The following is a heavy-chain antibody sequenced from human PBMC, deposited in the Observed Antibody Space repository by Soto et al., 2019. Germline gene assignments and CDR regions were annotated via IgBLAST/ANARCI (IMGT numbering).Heavy chain of an antibody. Sequence: ASVKVSCKASGYTFTSYGISWVRQAPGQGLEWMGWISAYNGNTNYAQKLQGRVTMTTDTSTSTAYMELRSLRSDDTAVYYCAREPSVVPAAIGVKGFEPWGQGTLVT. CDR1: GYTFTSYG. J-gene: IGHJ5*02. D-gene: IGHD2-2*01. CDR3: AREPSVVPAAIGVKGFEP. V-gene: IGHV1-18*04. CDR2: ISAYNGNT.